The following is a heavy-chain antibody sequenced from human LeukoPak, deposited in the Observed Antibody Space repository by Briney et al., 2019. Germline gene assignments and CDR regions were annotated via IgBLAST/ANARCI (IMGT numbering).Heavy chain of an antibody. D-gene: IGHD3-10*01. CDR2: IYHNGNT. V-gene: IGHV4-30-2*01. J-gene: IGHJ6*02. CDR3: ARGPIILVRGVIKPHGLDV. CDR1: GGSISSGDYS. Sequence: PSQTLSLTCAVSGGSISSGDYSWSWIRQPLGGGLEWIGHIYHNGNTFYNPSLKRRVTISVDGSKNRFSLRLNTVTAADTAVYHCARGPIILVRGVIKPHGLDVWGQGTTVTVSS.